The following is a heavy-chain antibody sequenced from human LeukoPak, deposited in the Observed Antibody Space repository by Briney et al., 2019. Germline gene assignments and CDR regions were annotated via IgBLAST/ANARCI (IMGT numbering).Heavy chain of an antibody. CDR2: IYTTGST. Sequence: TASQTLSLTCTVPGGSISSGSYYWTWIRQPAGKGLEWIGRIYTTGSTNYNPSLKSRVTIPMDTSKNQFSLILSSVTAADTAVYYCARVNYSDSSGRPFDSWGQGTLVTVSS. CDR1: GGSISSGSYY. CDR3: ARVNYSDSSGRPFDS. V-gene: IGHV4-61*02. J-gene: IGHJ4*02. D-gene: IGHD3-22*01.